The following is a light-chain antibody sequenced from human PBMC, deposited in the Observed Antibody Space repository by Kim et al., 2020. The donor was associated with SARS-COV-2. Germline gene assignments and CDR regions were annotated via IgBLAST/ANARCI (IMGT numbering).Light chain of an antibody. Sequence: GKTVTISCTGSSGSIASNYVQWYQQRPGSAPPTVIYEDNQRPSGVPDRFSGSIDSSSNSASLTISGLKTEDEADYYCQSYDSSNQVFGGGTKLTVL. CDR3: QSYDSSNQV. CDR2: EDN. V-gene: IGLV6-57*02. CDR1: SGSIASNY. J-gene: IGLJ3*02.